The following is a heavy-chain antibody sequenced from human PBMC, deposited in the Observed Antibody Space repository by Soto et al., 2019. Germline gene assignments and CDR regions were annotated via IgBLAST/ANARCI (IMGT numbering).Heavy chain of an antibody. CDR3: AKDPHKPATPDGFDY. V-gene: IGHV3-23*01. CDR1: GFTFRSYA. Sequence: PGGSQRLSCTASGFTFRSYAMSWVRQAPGKGLEWVSAISGSGGSTYYADSVKGRFTISRDNSKNTLYLQMNSLRAEDTAVYYCAKDPHKPATPDGFDYWGQGTLVTVSS. J-gene: IGHJ4*02. CDR2: ISGSGGST.